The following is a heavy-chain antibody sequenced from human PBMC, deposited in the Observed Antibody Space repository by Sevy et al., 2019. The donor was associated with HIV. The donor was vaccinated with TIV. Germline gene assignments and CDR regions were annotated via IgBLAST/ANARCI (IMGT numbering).Heavy chain of an antibody. CDR2: ISYDDGSNR. D-gene: IGHD2-21*02. Sequence: GGSLRLSCAASGFTFSSYALHWVHQAPGKGLEWVAVISYDDGSNRNYADSVKGRFTISRDNSKNTVYLQMNSLRPEDTAVYYCARDSGYCGGDCYGPGGYWGQGTLVTVSS. V-gene: IGHV3-30-3*01. J-gene: IGHJ4*02. CDR1: GFTFSSYA. CDR3: ARDSGYCGGDCYGPGGY.